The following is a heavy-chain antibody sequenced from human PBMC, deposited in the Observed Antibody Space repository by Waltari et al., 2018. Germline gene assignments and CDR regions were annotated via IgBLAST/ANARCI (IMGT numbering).Heavy chain of an antibody. Sequence: QLQLKESGPRLVKSSETLSLTCTISGGPISTMHHYLSWFRQTPGNGPEWIGSVSYNGNAYYNPSLESRVTMSVDRSKNHFSLDLESVTTPDTSIYFCARSFGGSGSYKFDYWGQGILVTVSS. CDR1: GGPISTMHHY. V-gene: IGHV4-39*02. CDR3: ARSFGGSGSYKFDY. CDR2: VSYNGNA. J-gene: IGHJ4*02. D-gene: IGHD3-10*01.